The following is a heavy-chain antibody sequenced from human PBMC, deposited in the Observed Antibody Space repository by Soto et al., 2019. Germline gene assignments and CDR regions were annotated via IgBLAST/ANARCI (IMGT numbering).Heavy chain of an antibody. CDR3: XXXXXXXXXXXXXXX. CDR2: ISYDGSNK. V-gene: IGHV3-30-3*01. CDR1: GFTFSSYA. Sequence: QXQLVXSGXGVVXPGRSLRLSCAASGFTFSSYAMHWVXXXXXXXXXXVAVISYDGSNKYYADSVKGRFTISRDNSKNTLXXXXXXXXXXXXXXXXXXXXXXXXXXXXXXXXXXQGTMVTVSS. J-gene: IGHJ3*01.